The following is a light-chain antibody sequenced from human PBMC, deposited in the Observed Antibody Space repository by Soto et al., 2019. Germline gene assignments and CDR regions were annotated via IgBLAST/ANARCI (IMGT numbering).Light chain of an antibody. CDR3: QQYGRSGT. J-gene: IGKJ1*01. CDR2: GAS. V-gene: IGKV3-20*01. Sequence: IVLTQSPATLSLSPGERATLSCRASQSVSSYLAWYQQKPGQAPRLLIYGASSRATGIPDRFSGSGSGTDFTLSISRLEPEDFAVYYCQQYGRSGTFGQGTKVDIK. CDR1: QSVSSY.